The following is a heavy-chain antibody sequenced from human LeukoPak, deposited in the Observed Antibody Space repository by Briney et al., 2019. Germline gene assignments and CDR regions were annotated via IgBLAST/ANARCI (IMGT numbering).Heavy chain of an antibody. CDR1: RFTFSGYW. Sequence: PGGSLRLSCAASRFTFSGYWMHWVRQVPGKGLVWVSRISSDGSSASYAGSVRGRFTISRDNAKNTLYQQMNSLRAEDTAVYYCARGGSYTAVAFDIWGQGTLVTVSS. D-gene: IGHD1-26*01. J-gene: IGHJ3*02. V-gene: IGHV3-74*01. CDR2: ISSDGSSA. CDR3: ARGGSYTAVAFDI.